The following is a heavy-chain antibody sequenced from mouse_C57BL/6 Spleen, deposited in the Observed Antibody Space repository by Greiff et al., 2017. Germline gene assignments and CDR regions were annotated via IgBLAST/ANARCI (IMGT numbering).Heavy chain of an antibody. CDR3: ARDTTVPDY. D-gene: IGHD1-1*01. V-gene: IGHV1-19*01. CDR2: INPYNGGT. J-gene: IGHJ2*01. CDR1: GYTFTDYY. Sequence: VQLQQSGPVLVKPGASVKMSCKASGYTFTDYYMNWVKQSHGKSLEWIGVINPYNGGTSYNQKFKGKATLTVDKSSSTAYMELNSLTSEDSAVYNCARDTTVPDYWGQGTTLTVSS.